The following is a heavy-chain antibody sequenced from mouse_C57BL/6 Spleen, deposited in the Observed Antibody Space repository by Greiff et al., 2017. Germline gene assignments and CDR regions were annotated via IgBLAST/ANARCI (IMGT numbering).Heavy chain of an antibody. D-gene: IGHD1-1*01. CDR1: GYTFTDYE. J-gene: IGHJ2*01. V-gene: IGHV1-15*01. CDR3: TSPFITTVVATDFDY. Sequence: VQLQQSGAELVRPGASVTLSCKASGYTFTDYEMHWVKQTPVHGLEWIGAIDPETGGTAYNQKFKGKAILTADKSSSTAYMELRSLTSEDSAVYYCTSPFITTVVATDFDYWGQGTTLTVSS. CDR2: IDPETGGT.